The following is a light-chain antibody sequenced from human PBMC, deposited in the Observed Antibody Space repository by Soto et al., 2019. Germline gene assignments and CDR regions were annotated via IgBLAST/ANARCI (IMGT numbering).Light chain of an antibody. V-gene: IGLV1-44*01. J-gene: IGLJ2*01. Sequence: QSVLTQPPSASGTPGQRVTISCSGSSSSIGSNTVNWYQQLPGTAPKLLIYSYNQRPSGVPDRFSGSKSGTSASLAISGLQSEDEADYYCAAWDDSLNGPIFGEGTKLTVL. CDR1: SSSIGSNT. CDR3: AAWDDSLNGPI. CDR2: SYN.